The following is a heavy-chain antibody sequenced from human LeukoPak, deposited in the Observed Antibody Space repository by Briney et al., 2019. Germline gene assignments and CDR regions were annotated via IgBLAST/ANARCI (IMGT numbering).Heavy chain of an antibody. D-gene: IGHD1-7*01. V-gene: IGHV4-59*01. CDR3: ATLPRTWYAFDI. CDR2: IYYSGST. Sequence: SETLSLTCTVSGGSISSYYWSWIRQPPGKGLEWIGYIYYSGSTNYNPSLKSRVTISVDTSKNQFSLKLSSVTAADTAVYYCATLPRTWYAFDIWGQGTMVTVSS. CDR1: GGSISSYY. J-gene: IGHJ3*02.